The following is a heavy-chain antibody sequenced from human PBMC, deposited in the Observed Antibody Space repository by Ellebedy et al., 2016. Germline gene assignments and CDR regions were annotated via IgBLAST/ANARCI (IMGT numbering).Heavy chain of an antibody. CDR3: TTLIAAATNWFNP. D-gene: IGHD6-13*01. Sequence: GGSLRLXXAASGFTFSNAWMSWVRQAPGKGLEWVGRIKSKTDGGTTDYAAPVKGRFTISRDDSKNTLYLQMNSLKTEDTAVYYCTTLIAAATNWFNPWGQGTLVTVSS. CDR2: IKSKTDGGTT. J-gene: IGHJ5*02. V-gene: IGHV3-15*01. CDR1: GFTFSNAW.